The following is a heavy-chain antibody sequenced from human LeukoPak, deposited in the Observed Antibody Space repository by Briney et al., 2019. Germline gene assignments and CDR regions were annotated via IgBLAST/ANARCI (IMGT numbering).Heavy chain of an antibody. Sequence: GGSLRLSCAASGFTLSSYWMTWVRQAPGKGLEWVANIKHDGSEKYYVDSVKGRFTISRDNAKNSVYLQMNSLRAEDTAVYYCARDRISYYYDSSGYSPRFDPWGQGTLVTVSS. CDR3: ARDRISYYYDSSGYSPRFDP. J-gene: IGHJ5*02. D-gene: IGHD3-22*01. CDR1: GFTLSSYW. CDR2: IKHDGSEK. V-gene: IGHV3-7*01.